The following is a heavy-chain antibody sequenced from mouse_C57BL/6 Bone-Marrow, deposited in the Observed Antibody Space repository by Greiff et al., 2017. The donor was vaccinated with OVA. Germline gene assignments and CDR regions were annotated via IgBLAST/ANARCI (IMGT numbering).Heavy chain of an antibody. CDR1: GYTFPSYW. CDR2: IDPSDSYT. V-gene: IGHV1-59*01. CDR3: AREGWPYWYFDV. Sequence: QLQQPGAELVRPGTSVKLSCKASGYTFPSYWMHWVKQRPGQGLEWIGVIDPSDSYTNYNQKFKGKATLTVDTSSSTAYMQLSSLTSEDSAVYYCAREGWPYWYFDVWGTGTTVTVSS. J-gene: IGHJ1*03. D-gene: IGHD3-3*01.